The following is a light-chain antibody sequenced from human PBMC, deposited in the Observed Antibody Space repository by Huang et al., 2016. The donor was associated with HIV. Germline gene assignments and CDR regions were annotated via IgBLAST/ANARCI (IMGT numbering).Light chain of an antibody. J-gene: IGKJ2*01. CDR1: QSSSNW. CDR2: DAS. Sequence: DIHMTSSLSILSGSVGDRVTLPCRASQSSSNWFAWYQQKPGKAPKLLIYDASSLESRVTSTFSGSGSRTEFTLTNSSLQPDDIATYYCQQYNSYPYTFGQGTKLEIK. V-gene: IGKV1-5*01. CDR3: QQYNSYPYT.